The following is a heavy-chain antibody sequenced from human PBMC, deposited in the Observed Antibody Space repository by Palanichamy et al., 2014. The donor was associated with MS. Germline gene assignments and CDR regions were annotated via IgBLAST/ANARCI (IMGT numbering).Heavy chain of an antibody. Sequence: EEQLLESGGGLAQPGGSLRLSCAASGFTYNTYAMSWVRQAPGKGLEWVSAISGSGDNTFHADSVKGRFTNSRDSSKNTLYLQMNSLRADDTAVYYCAKDRPSTVRGVNWFDPWGQGTLVTVSS. CDR1: GFTYNTYA. CDR3: AKDRPSTVRGVNWFDP. V-gene: IGHV3-23*01. D-gene: IGHD2-21*02. J-gene: IGHJ5*02. CDR2: ISGSGDNT.